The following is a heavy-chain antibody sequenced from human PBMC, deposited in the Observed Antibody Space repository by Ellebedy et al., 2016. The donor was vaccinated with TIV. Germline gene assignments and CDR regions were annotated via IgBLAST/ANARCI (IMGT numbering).Heavy chain of an antibody. CDR3: ARDRDGYDSFYYGMDV. CDR1: GFTFSDYW. CDR2: IKSDGSSI. D-gene: IGHD5-12*01. J-gene: IGHJ6*02. V-gene: IGHV3-74*01. Sequence: PGGSLRLSCAASGFTFSDYWMHWVRQAPGKGLVWVSRIKSDGSSISYADSVKGRFTISRDNAKNTLYLQMNSLRADDTALYYCARDRDGYDSFYYGMDVWGQGTTVTVSS.